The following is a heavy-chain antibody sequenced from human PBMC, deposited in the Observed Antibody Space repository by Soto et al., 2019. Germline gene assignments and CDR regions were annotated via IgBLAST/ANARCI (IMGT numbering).Heavy chain of an antibody. D-gene: IGHD5-12*01. J-gene: IGHJ4*02. V-gene: IGHV3-23*01. CDR1: GFTFSSYA. CDR3: AKDRRAIVATITSTDY. CDR2: ISGSGGST. Sequence: GGSLRLSCAASGFTFSSYAMSWVQAPGKGLEWVSAISGSGGSTYYADSVKGRFTISRDNSKNTLYLQMNSLRAEDTAVYYCAKDRRAIVATITSTDYWGQGTLVTVSS.